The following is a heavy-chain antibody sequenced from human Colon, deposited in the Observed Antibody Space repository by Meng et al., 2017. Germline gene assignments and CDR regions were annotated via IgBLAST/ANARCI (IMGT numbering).Heavy chain of an antibody. V-gene: IGHV4-4*02. J-gene: IGHJ4*02. CDR2: FFHTGRT. D-gene: IGHD3/OR15-3a*01. Sequence: QVQLQGSRPGLVKPSGILSLTCAVSGGSISSNWWSWVRQPPGKGLEWIGEFFHTGRTNYDPSLKSRVTISVDKSNNQFPLKLTSVTAADTAVYYCARHISILGQRGFDYWGQGTLVTVSS. CDR3: ARHISILGQRGFDY. CDR1: GGSISSNW.